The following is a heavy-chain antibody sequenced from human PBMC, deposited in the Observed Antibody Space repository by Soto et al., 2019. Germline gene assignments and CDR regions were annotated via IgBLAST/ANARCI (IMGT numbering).Heavy chain of an antibody. Sequence: ASVKVSCKASGYTFTSYGISWVRQAPGQGLEWMGWISAYNGNTNYAQKLQGRVTMTTDTSTSTAYMELRSLRSDDTAVYYCARVPVSYDILTGYPLSGYYYGMDVWGQGTTVTAP. V-gene: IGHV1-18*04. CDR3: ARVPVSYDILTGYPLSGYYYGMDV. J-gene: IGHJ6*02. CDR2: ISAYNGNT. CDR1: GYTFTSYG. D-gene: IGHD3-9*01.